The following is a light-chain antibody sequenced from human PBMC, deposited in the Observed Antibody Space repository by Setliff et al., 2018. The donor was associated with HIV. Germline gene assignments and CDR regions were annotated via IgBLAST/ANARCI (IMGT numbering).Light chain of an antibody. CDR2: SNN. CDR1: SSNIGAGYY. CDR3: GTWDSSLIAGV. V-gene: IGLV1-40*01. J-gene: IGLJ3*02. Sequence: QSALTQPPSVSGTPGQRVTISCTGSSSNIGAGYYVHWYQQLPGAAPKLLIYSNNNRPSGVPDRFSGSKSGTPASLAITGLQPEDEADYYCGTWDSSLIAGVFGGGTKATVL.